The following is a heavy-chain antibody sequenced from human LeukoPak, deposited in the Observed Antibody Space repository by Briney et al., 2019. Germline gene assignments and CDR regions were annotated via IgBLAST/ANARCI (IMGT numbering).Heavy chain of an antibody. CDR2: IYHSGST. V-gene: IGHV4-4*02. CDR1: GGSISSSNW. D-gene: IGHD5-18*01. CDR3: VRGGYSYGSNFFDY. J-gene: IGHJ4*02. Sequence: SGTLSLTCAVSGGSISSSNWWSWVRQPPGKGLEWIGEIYHSGSTNYNTSLKSRVNISVDKSKNQLSLKLSSVTAADTAVYYCVRGGYSYGSNFFDYWGQGTLVTVSS.